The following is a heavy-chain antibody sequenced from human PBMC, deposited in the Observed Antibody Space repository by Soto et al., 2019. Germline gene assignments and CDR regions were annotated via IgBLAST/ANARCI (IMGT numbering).Heavy chain of an antibody. CDR3: ARDMYSSDYFVKWFEP. V-gene: IGHV3-30-3*01. CDR2: ISHDGINK. Sequence: QVRLVESGGGVVQPGRSLRLSCTASGFSFSSYAMYWFSKPPGKGLEWVAVISHDGINKHYADSVKGRVTVSIDNSNHSLDLQLNSLRGEDTAMYYCARDMYSSDYFVKWFEPWGQGTLVTVSS. J-gene: IGHJ5*02. CDR1: GFSFSSYA. D-gene: IGHD6-19*01.